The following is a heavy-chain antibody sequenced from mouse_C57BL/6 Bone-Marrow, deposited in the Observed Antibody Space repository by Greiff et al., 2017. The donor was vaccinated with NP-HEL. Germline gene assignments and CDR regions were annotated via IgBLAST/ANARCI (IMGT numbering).Heavy chain of an antibody. CDR2: IWGDGST. CDR1: GFSLTSYG. CDR3: AKGKFYSTYEEYAMGD. D-gene: IGHD2-5*01. J-gene: IGHJ4*01. V-gene: IGHV2-3*01. Sequence: VQLQQSGPGLVAPSQSLSITCTVSGFSLTSYGVSWVRQPPGKGLEWLGGIWGDGSTNYHSALISRLSISKENSKSQVFLKLNRQQTNDTATYYCAKGKFYSTYEEYAMGDWGQGTSVTVST.